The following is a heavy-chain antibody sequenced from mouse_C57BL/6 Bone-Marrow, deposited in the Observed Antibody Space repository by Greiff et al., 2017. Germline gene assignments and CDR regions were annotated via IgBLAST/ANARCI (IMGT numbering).Heavy chain of an antibody. CDR3: ARGYYSNPVAY. Sequence: VKLKEPGAELVRPGTSVKLSCKASGYTFTSYWMHWVKQRPGQGLEWIGVIDPSDSYTNYNQKFKGKATLTVDTSSSTAYMQLSSLTSEDSAVYYCARGYYSNPVAYWGQGTLVTVSA. CDR2: IDPSDSYT. CDR1: GYTFTSYW. J-gene: IGHJ3*01. V-gene: IGHV1-59*01. D-gene: IGHD2-5*01.